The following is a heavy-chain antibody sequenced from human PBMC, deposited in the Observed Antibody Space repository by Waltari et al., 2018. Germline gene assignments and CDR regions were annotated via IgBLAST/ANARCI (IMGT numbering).Heavy chain of an antibody. J-gene: IGHJ4*02. D-gene: IGHD2-2*01. CDR3: AKDRVVPAA. CDR1: GFTFSSYA. V-gene: IGHV3-23*01. CDR2: FSCSGGST. Sequence: EVQLLESGGGLVQPGGSLRLSCAASGFTFSSYAMSWVLQAPVKGLGWVSAFSCSGGSTYYADSVKGRFTISRDNSKNPLYLQMNSLRAEDTAVYYCAKDRVVPAAWGQGTLVTVSS.